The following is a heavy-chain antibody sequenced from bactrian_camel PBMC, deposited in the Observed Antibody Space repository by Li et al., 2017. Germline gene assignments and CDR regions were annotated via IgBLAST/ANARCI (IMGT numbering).Heavy chain of an antibody. CDR2: IYTGGGVT. D-gene: IGHD7*01. J-gene: IGHJ6*01. CDR1: EGIYINNC. Sequence: HVQLVESGGGSVQAGGSLRLSCAASEGIYINNCLAWFRQAPGKEREGVAAIYTGGGVTDYDDSVKGRFTISRDNAKNTIYLQMNNLKPEDTGMYYCAAGSAACTVAPGGHTYTSWGQGTQVTVS. V-gene: IGHV3S54*01. CDR3: AAGSAACTVAPGGHTYTS.